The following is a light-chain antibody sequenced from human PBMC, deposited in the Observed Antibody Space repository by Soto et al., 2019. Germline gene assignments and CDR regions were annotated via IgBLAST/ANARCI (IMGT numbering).Light chain of an antibody. CDR3: VLYLGSGIDV. CDR2: NTK. V-gene: IGLV8-61*01. J-gene: IGLJ1*01. CDR1: SGSVSVSNY. Sequence: QTVVTQEPSFSVSPGGTVTLTCGLSSGSVSVSNYPSWYQQTPGQAPRTLIYNTKTRSSGVTDRFSGSILGNKAALTITGAQADDECDYYCVLYLGSGIDVFGTGTKLTVL.